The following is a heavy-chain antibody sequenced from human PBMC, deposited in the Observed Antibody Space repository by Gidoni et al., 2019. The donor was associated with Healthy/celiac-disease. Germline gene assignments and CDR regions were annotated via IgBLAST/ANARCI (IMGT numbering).Heavy chain of an antibody. CDR2: IWYDGSSK. CDR1: ELTFRIYG. Sequence: QVQLGESGVGVVQRGESLRSYGPRSELTFRIYGRHWVCQVPGKGLEWVALIWYDGSSKYYADSVKGRFTISRDNSKNTLYLQMNSLRAEDTAVYYCARDLYGGNSGLDYWGQGTLVTVSS. CDR3: ARDLYGGNSGLDY. V-gene: IGHV3-33*01. D-gene: IGHD4-17*01. J-gene: IGHJ4*02.